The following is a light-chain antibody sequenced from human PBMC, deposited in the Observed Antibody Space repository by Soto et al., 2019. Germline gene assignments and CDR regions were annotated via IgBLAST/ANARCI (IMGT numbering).Light chain of an antibody. CDR1: QSVDTY. V-gene: IGKV3-15*01. CDR3: QQYSNWPPFT. J-gene: IGKJ3*01. Sequence: ETVMTQSPATLSVSPGDRATLSCRASQSVDTYLAWYQQKPGQAPRLLIYGASTRATGIPARFSGSGSGTEFTLTISSLQSEDFASYYCQQYSNWPPFTFGPGNKVDIK. CDR2: GAS.